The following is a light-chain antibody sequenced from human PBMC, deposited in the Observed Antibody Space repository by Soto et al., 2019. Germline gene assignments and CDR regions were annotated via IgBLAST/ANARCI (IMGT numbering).Light chain of an antibody. J-gene: IGKJ1*01. V-gene: IGKV1-39*01. Sequence: DIQMTQSPSSLSASVGDRVTITCRASQSIVTYLNWYLQKPGKAPKLLIYAASNLQSGVPSRFSGSGSGTDFSLTFSSLQPEDFGTYFCQQSYSTPPLTLRQGIKVETK. CDR1: QSIVTY. CDR3: QQSYSTPPLT. CDR2: AAS.